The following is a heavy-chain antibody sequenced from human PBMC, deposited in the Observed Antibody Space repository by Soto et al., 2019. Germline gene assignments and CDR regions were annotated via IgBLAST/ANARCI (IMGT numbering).Heavy chain of an antibody. CDR1: GFSLSTSGMC. Sequence: ESGPTLVNPTQTLTLTCTFSGFSLSTSGMCVSWIRQPPGKALEWIALIDWDDDKYYSTSLKTRLTISKDTSKNQVVLTMTNMDPVDTATYYCARMPRQAVAGNHYYYGMDVWGQGTTVTVSS. CDR2: IDWDDDK. D-gene: IGHD6-19*01. CDR3: ARMPRQAVAGNHYYYGMDV. V-gene: IGHV2-70*01. J-gene: IGHJ6*02.